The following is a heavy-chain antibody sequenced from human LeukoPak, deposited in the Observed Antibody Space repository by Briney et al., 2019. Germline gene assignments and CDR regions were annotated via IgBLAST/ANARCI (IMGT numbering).Heavy chain of an antibody. J-gene: IGHJ4*02. CDR2: ISSSSSYI. CDR1: GFTFSSYS. Sequence: GGSLGLSCAASGFTFSSYSMNWVRQAPGKGLEWVSSISSSSSYIYYAESVKGRFTISRDNAKNSLYLQMNSLRAEDTAVYYCARDGGPIVPAAPSFDYWGQGTLVTVSS. CDR3: ARDGGPIVPAAPSFDY. V-gene: IGHV3-21*01. D-gene: IGHD2-2*01.